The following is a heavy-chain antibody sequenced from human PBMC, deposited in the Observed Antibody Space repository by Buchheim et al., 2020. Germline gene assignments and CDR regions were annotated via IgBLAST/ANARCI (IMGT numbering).Heavy chain of an antibody. CDR2: VWYDGSNK. V-gene: IGHV3-33*01. J-gene: IGHJ4*02. CDR1: GFAFGSYG. Sequence: QVQLVESGGGVVQPGSSLTLSCAASGFAFGSYGMHWVRQAPGRGLEWVAVVWYDGSNKYYADSVKGRFTISRDNSTNTLYLQMNSLRGEDTAVYYCASAGTTAPFDYWGQGTL. D-gene: IGHD1-7*01. CDR3: ASAGTTAPFDY.